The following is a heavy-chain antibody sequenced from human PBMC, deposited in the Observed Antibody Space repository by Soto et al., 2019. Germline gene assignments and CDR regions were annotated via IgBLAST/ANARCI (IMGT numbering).Heavy chain of an antibody. V-gene: IGHV3-13*01. CDR1: GFTFTNYY. Sequence: GGSLRLSCAASGFTFTNYYMHWVRQVTGKGLEWVSGITTAGDTYYPGSVKGRFTISREKAKNSLYLQMNSLSAGGTAVYYCARELHGGSYGMDVWGQGTTVTVSS. CDR3: ARELHGGSYGMDV. J-gene: IGHJ6*02. CDR2: ITTAGDT.